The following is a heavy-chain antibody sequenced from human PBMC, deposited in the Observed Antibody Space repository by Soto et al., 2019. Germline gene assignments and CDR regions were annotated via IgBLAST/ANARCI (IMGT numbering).Heavy chain of an antibody. CDR1: GGSISSNNYY. Sequence: QLQLQESGPGLVKPSETLSLTCTVSGGSISSNNYYWGWIRQPPGKGLEWIGNIYYSGSTYYNPSRKSRVTISVDTSKNQFSLKLSSVTAADTAVYYCARQSEYYYASGRAAPLYGMDVWGQGTTVTVSS. J-gene: IGHJ6*02. CDR2: IYYSGST. D-gene: IGHD3-10*01. V-gene: IGHV4-39*01. CDR3: ARQSEYYYASGRAAPLYGMDV.